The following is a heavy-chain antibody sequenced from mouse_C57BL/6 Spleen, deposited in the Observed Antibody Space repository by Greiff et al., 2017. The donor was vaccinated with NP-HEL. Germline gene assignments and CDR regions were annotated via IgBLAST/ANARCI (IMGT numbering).Heavy chain of an antibody. CDR3: ARRDDYEGYAMDY. CDR1: GYAFTNHL. D-gene: IGHD2-4*01. J-gene: IGHJ4*01. Sequence: QVQLQQSGAELVRPGTSVKVSCKASGYAFTNHLIEWVKQRPGQGLEWIGVINPGSGGTNYNEKFKGKATLTADKSSSTAYMQLSSLTSEDSAVYFCARRDDYEGYAMDYWGQGTSVTVSS. V-gene: IGHV1-54*01. CDR2: INPGSGGT.